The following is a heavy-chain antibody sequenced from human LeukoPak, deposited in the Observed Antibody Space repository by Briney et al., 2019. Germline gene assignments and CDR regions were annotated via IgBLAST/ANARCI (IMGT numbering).Heavy chain of an antibody. CDR2: IQYDGTNK. D-gene: IGHD3-10*01. CDR1: GITFTSHG. J-gene: IGHJ4*02. CDR3: AKITRTWFGESKIPIDY. Sequence: PGGSLRLSCAASGITFTSHGMHWVRQAPGKGLEWVTFIQYDGTNKYYADSVKGRFTISRDNSKNTLYLQMDSLRAEDTAVYYCAKITRTWFGESKIPIDYWGQGTLVTVSS. V-gene: IGHV3-30*02.